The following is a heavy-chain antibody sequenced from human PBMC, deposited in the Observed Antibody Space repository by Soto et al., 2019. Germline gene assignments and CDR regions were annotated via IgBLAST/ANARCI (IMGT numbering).Heavy chain of an antibody. CDR3: ARREQCLANFDY. CDR2: INPNSGDS. J-gene: IGHJ4*02. CDR1: GYTFTGYY. D-gene: IGHD6-19*01. Sequence: QVQLVQSGAEVKKPGASVKVSCKTSGYTFTGYYIHWIRQAPGPGLEWMGWINPNSGDSNYSQDFQGRVTMTSDTSFTTAYVEMTRLRSDETAVYYCARREQCLANFDYWGQGTLVTVAS. V-gene: IGHV1-2*02.